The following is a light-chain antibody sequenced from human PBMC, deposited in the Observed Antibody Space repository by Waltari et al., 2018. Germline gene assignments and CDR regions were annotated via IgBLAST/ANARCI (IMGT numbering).Light chain of an antibody. CDR3: MQALQNPWT. J-gene: IGKJ1*01. CDR2: LGS. V-gene: IGKV2-28*01. CDR1: QRLLHSNGYNY. Sequence: DIVMTQSPLSLPVTPGEPASISCRPRQRLLHSNGYNYLDWYLQKPGQSPQLLIYLGSNRASGVPDRFSGSGSGTDFTLKISRVEAEDVGVYYCMQALQNPWTFGQGTKVEV.